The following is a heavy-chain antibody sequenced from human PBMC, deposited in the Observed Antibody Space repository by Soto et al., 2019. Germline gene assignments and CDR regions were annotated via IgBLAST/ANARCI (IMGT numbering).Heavy chain of an antibody. J-gene: IGHJ4*02. CDR1: GYTFTGYA. D-gene: IGHD6-19*01. Sequence: QVQLVQSGAEEKKPGASVKVSCKASGYTFTGYAMHWVRQGPGQRLEWMGWINAGNGNTKYSQKFQGRVTITRDTSASTAYMALCSLRSEDTAVYYCARAVAVAADFDYWGQGTLVTVSS. V-gene: IGHV1-3*05. CDR3: ARAVAVAADFDY. CDR2: INAGNGNT.